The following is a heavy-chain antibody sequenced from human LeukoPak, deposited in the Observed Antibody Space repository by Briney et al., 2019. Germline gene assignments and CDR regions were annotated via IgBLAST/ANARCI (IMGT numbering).Heavy chain of an antibody. CDR1: GYSFTNYW. CDR2: IYPGDSDT. CDR3: ASRLNNWNYVSVDAFDI. Sequence: GESLKISCKGSGYSFTNYWIGWVRQMPGKGLEWMGIIYPGDSDTKFSPSFQGQVTISADKSIRTAYLQWSSLKASDTAMYYCASRLNNWNYVSVDAFDIWGQGTMVTVSS. D-gene: IGHD1-1*01. V-gene: IGHV5-51*01. J-gene: IGHJ3*02.